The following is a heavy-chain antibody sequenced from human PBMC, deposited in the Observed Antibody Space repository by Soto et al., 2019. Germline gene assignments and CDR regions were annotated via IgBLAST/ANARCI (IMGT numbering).Heavy chain of an antibody. CDR3: ARSTPPPNTYYDYIWGSYRYETFDY. Sequence: GGSLRLSCAASGFTFSSYSMNWVRQAPGKGLEWVSSISSSSSYIYYADSVKGRFTISRDNAKNSLYLQMNSLRAEDTAVYYCARSTPPPNTYYDYIWGSYRYETFDYWGQGTLVTVSS. D-gene: IGHD3-16*02. V-gene: IGHV3-21*01. J-gene: IGHJ4*02. CDR1: GFTFSSYS. CDR2: ISSSSSYI.